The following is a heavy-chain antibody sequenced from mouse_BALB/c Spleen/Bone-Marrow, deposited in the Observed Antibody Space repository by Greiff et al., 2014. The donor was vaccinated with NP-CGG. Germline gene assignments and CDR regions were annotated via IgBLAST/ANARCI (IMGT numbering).Heavy chain of an antibody. J-gene: IGHJ1*01. CDR1: GYTFTNYW. CDR3: ARERYGYDGWYFDV. D-gene: IGHD2-2*01. Sequence: DLVKPGASVKLSCKTSGYTFTNYWINWIKQRPGQGLEWLGRIAPGNGSTYYNEMFKVKAPLTVDTSSSTAYIQLSSLSSEDSAVYFCARERYGYDGWYFDVWGAGATVTVSS. CDR2: IAPGNGST. V-gene: IGHV1S41*01.